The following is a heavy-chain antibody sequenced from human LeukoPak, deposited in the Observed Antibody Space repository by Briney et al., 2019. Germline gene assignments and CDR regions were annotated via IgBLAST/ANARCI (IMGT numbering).Heavy chain of an antibody. D-gene: IGHD6-19*01. J-gene: IGHJ4*02. CDR1: GFTFSSYA. V-gene: IGHV3-23*01. Sequence: GGSLRLSCAASGFTFSSYAMSWVRQAPGKGLEWVSAISGSGGSTYYADSVKGRFTISRDNSKNTLYLQMNSLRAEDTAVYYCAKYSGGWYVPPSFDYWGQGTLVTVSS. CDR3: AKYSGGWYVPPSFDY. CDR2: ISGSGGST.